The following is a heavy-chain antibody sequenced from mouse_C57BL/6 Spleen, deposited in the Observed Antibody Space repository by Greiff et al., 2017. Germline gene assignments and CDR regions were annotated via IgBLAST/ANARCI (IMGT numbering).Heavy chain of an antibody. CDR2: IYPYNGVS. D-gene: IGHD1-1*01. V-gene: IGHV1-31*01. J-gene: IGHJ1*03. CDR3: ARADGSSYDLYFDD. CDR1: GYSFTGYY. Sequence: VQLQQSGPELVKPGASVKISCKASGYSFTGYYMHWVKQSHGNILDWIGYIYPYNGVSSYNQKFTGKATLTVDKSSSTDYMELRILTSEDSAVYYCARADGSSYDLYFDDWGTGTTVTVSS.